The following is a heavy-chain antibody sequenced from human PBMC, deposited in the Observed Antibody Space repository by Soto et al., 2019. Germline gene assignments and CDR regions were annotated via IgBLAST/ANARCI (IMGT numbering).Heavy chain of an antibody. V-gene: IGHV3-23*01. J-gene: IGHJ4*02. Sequence: EVQLLESGGGVVQPGGSLRLSCAASGFTFRSYGMNWVRQAPGKGLEWVSSISGSGDISHYADAVKGRFTISRDNSKNTLYLQMNSLRAEDTAVYYCAKRTLNYCTNGGCYMRDWGQGTQVIVSS. CDR1: GFTFRSYG. D-gene: IGHD2-8*01. CDR3: AKRTLNYCTNGGCYMRD. CDR2: ISGSGDIS.